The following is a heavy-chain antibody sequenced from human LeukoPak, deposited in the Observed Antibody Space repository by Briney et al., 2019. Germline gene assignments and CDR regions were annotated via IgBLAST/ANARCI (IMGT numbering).Heavy chain of an antibody. CDR3: TRVSIHGYSDY. V-gene: IGHV4-59*01. CDR2: IYYTGST. Sequence: PSETLSLTCTVSGGSISSSFWTWIRQSPGKGLEWLAYIYYTGSTNYNPSLKSRVSISVDMSRSQFSLKLNSVTAADTAMYYCTRVSIHGYSDYWGQGTLVTVSS. D-gene: IGHD3-16*02. CDR1: GGSISSSF. J-gene: IGHJ4*02.